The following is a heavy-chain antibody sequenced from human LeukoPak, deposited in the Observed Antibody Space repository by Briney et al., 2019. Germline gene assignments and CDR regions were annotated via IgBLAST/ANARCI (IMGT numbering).Heavy chain of an antibody. CDR1: GGSISSSSYY. Sequence: SETLSLTCTVSGGSISSSSYYWGWIRQPPGKGLEWIGSIYYSGSTYYNPSLKSRVTISVDTSKNEFSLKLSSVTAADTAVYYCASFGCSGGSCYSYYYYYYMDVWGKGTTVTVSS. D-gene: IGHD2-15*01. CDR3: ASFGCSGGSCYSYYYYYYMDV. V-gene: IGHV4-39*01. CDR2: IYYSGST. J-gene: IGHJ6*03.